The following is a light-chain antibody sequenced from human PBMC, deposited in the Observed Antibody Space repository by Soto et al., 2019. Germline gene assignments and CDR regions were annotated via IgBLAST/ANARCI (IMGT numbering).Light chain of an antibody. V-gene: IGKV1-33*01. CDR1: QDISSY. CDR2: DAS. Sequence: DIQMTQSPSSLSASVGDRVTITCQASQDISSYLNWYQQKPGKAPKLLIYDASNLETGVPSRFSGSRSGTDFTFTISNLQPEDIATYYCQQYDNLPSITFGQGTRLEIK. J-gene: IGKJ5*01. CDR3: QQYDNLPSIT.